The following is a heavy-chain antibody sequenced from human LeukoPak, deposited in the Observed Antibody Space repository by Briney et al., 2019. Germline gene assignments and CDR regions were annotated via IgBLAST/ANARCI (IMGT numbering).Heavy chain of an antibody. CDR2: INPSGGST. CDR1: GYTFTSYY. D-gene: IGHD6-13*01. V-gene: IGHV1-46*01. Sequence: ASVKVSCKASGYTFTSYYMHWVRQAPGQGLEWMGIINPSGGSTSYAQKFQGRVTMTGDTSISTAYMELSRLRSDDTAVYYCARRRAAAAFDPWGQGTLVAVSS. CDR3: ARRRAAAAFDP. J-gene: IGHJ5*02.